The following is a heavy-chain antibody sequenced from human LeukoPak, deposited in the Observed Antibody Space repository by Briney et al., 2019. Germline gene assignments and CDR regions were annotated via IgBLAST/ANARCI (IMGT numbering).Heavy chain of an antibody. V-gene: IGHV4-39*01. Sequence: SETLSLTXTVSGGSISSSSYYWGWIRQPPGKGLEWIGSIYYSGSTYYNPSLKSRVTISVDTSKNQFSLKLSSVTAADTAVYYCARRGIAAPFDPWGQGTLVTVSS. D-gene: IGHD6-13*01. CDR1: GGSISSSSYY. CDR3: ARRGIAAPFDP. CDR2: IYYSGST. J-gene: IGHJ5*02.